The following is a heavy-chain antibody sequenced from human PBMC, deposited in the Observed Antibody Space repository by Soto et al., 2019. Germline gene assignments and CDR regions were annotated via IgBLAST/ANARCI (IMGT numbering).Heavy chain of an antibody. CDR3: ARGEDAFFYYGLDV. Sequence: PSETLSLTCTVSGGSSTPSYWSWIRRPPGKGLEWIAYTYDTGISGYTPSTSYNPSLKSRVTMSVDTSKSQFSLKLTSVTAADTAVYYCARGEDAFFYYGLDVWGQGITVTVSS. J-gene: IGHJ6*02. CDR2: TYDTGISGYTPST. CDR1: GGSSTPSY. V-gene: IGHV4-59*01.